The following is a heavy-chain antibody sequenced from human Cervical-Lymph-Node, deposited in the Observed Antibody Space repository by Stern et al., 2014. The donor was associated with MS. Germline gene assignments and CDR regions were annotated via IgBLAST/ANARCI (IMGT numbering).Heavy chain of an antibody. D-gene: IGHD4-17*01. V-gene: IGHV1-69*12. CDR2: ISTIVGTE. J-gene: IGHJ1*01. Sequence: QVQLVQSGAGVKKPGSSVKVSCKASGGTFSSYAIRWVRQAPGQGLEWVGGISTIVGTENYAEKVQGRVTITADDSTRTVYMELSSLRSEDTAVYYCARAPDYGYFQHWGQGTLVTVSS. CDR3: ARAPDYGYFQH. CDR1: GGTFSSYA.